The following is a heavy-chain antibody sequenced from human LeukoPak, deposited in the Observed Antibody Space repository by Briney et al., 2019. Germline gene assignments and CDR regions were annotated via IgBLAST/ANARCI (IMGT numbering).Heavy chain of an antibody. J-gene: IGHJ4*02. V-gene: IGHV4-31*03. CDR3: ARDSSSWYEGEYYFDY. CDR2: IYYSGST. CDR1: GGSISSGGYY. D-gene: IGHD6-13*01. Sequence: SQTLSLTCTVSGGSISSGGYYWSWIRQHPGKGLEWIGYIYYSGSTNYNPSLKSRVTISVDTSKNQFSLKLSSVTAADTAVYYCARDSSSWYEGEYYFDYWGQGTLVTVSS.